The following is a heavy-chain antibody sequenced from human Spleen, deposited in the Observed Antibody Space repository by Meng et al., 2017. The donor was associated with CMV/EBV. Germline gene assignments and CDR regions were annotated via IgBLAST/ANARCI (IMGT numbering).Heavy chain of an antibody. CDR3: ARKYDFWSGWYFDY. Sequence: GESLKISCAASGFTFGSYWMSWVRQASGKGPEWVANIKEDGSEKYYVDSVKGRFTISRDNAKKSLYLQMDSLRGEDTAVYYCARKYDFWSGWYFDYWGQGTLVTVSS. D-gene: IGHD3/OR15-3a*01. CDR1: GFTFGSYW. CDR2: IKEDGSEK. V-gene: IGHV3-7*01. J-gene: IGHJ4*02.